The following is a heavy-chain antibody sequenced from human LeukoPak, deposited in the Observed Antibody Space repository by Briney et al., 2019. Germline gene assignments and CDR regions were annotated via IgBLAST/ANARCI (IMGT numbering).Heavy chain of an antibody. J-gene: IGHJ4*02. CDR3: ARGIPPIGYDYYFDY. Sequence: SETLSLTCTVSGGSISSSSYYWGWIRQPPGKGLEWIGSIYYSGSTYYNPSLKSRVTISVDTSKNQFSLKLSSVTAADTAVYYCARGIPPIGYDYYFDYWGQGTLVTVSS. V-gene: IGHV4-39*07. CDR1: GGSISSSSYY. CDR2: IYYSGST. D-gene: IGHD3-16*01.